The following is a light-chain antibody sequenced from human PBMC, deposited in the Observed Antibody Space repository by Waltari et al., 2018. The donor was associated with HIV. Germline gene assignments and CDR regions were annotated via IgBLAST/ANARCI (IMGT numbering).Light chain of an antibody. CDR1: RSNIASNT. V-gene: IGLV1-44*01. Sequence: QSVLTQPHSASGTPGQRVTISCSGSRSNIASNTVNWYQQLPGTAPKLLIYSNNQRPSGVPDRFSGSKSGTSASLAISGLQSEDEADYYCAAWDDNLNGWVFGGGTKLTVL. CDR2: SNN. CDR3: AAWDDNLNGWV. J-gene: IGLJ3*02.